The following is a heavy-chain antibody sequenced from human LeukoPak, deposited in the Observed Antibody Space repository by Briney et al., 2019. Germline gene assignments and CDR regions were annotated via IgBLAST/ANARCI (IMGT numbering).Heavy chain of an antibody. V-gene: IGHV4-61*01. CDR1: GASVNIGNYY. D-gene: IGHD3-10*01. CDR2: ISHIGST. J-gene: IGHJ4*02. Sequence: PSETLSLTCTVSGASVNIGNYYWTWIRQPPGKGLEWIGYISHIGSTYYNPSLKSRVTISVDTSENQFSLKLSSVTAADTAVYYCARYVVYGSGKYYFDYWGQGTLVTVSS. CDR3: ARYVVYGSGKYYFDY.